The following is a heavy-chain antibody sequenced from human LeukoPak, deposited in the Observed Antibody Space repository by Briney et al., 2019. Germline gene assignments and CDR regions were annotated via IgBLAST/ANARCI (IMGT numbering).Heavy chain of an antibody. CDR2: INGSGGST. CDR3: ARILGYCSSTSCHWGYYFDY. V-gene: IGHV3-23*01. D-gene: IGHD2-2*01. Sequence: PGGSLRLSCAASGFTFSSYGMGWVRQAPAKGLEWVSAINGSGGSTYYEDSVKGRFAISRDNSKNTLYLQMNSLRAEDTAVYYCARILGYCSSTSCHWGYYFDYWGQGTLVTVSS. J-gene: IGHJ4*02. CDR1: GFTFSSYG.